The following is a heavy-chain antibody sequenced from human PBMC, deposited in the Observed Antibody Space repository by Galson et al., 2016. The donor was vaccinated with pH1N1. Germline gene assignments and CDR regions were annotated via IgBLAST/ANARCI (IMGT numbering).Heavy chain of an antibody. Sequence: QSGAEVKKPGESLKISCKASGYIFTSQWIAWVRQVPGKGLEWVGIVNPGGSTIRYSPSFQGQVTISSDKSISTAYLQWISLRASDTAMYYCARQYDFGDYRGNAFDIGGQGTVVIVSS. CDR1: GYIFTSQW. D-gene: IGHD4-17*01. CDR2: VNPGGSTI. V-gene: IGHV5-51*03. CDR3: ARQYDFGDYRGNAFDI. J-gene: IGHJ3*02.